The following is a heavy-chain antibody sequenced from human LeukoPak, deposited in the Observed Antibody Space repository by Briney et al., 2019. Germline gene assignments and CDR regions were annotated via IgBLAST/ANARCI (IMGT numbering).Heavy chain of an antibody. CDR1: GYTFTSYG. V-gene: IGHV1-18*01. CDR3: ATVGLYSYGYWRGYYFDY. D-gene: IGHD5-18*01. Sequence: ASVKVSFKASGYTFTSYGISWVRQAPGQGLEWMGWISAYNGNTNYAQKFQGRVTMTEDTSTDTAYMELSSLRSEDTAVYYCATVGLYSYGYWRGYYFDYWGQGTLVTVSS. CDR2: ISAYNGNT. J-gene: IGHJ4*02.